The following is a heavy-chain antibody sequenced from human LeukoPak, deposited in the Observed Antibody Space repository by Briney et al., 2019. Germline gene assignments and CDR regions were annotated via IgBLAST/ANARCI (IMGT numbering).Heavy chain of an antibody. J-gene: IGHJ4*02. CDR3: TSGLSVRRSNNTPVDY. CDR2: IRIKANSYAT. V-gene: IGHV3-73*01. D-gene: IGHD1-1*01. CDR1: GFTFSGSA. Sequence: GGSLRLSCTASGFTFSGSAMHWVRQASGKGLEWVGRIRIKANSYATVYAASVKGRFTISRDDSKNTAYLQMNSLKTEDTAVYYCTSGLSVRRSNNTPVDYWGQGTLVTVSS.